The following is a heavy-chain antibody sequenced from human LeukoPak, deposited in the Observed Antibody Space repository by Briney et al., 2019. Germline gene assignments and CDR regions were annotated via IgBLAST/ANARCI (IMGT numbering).Heavy chain of an antibody. J-gene: IGHJ5*02. CDR2: ISSSSSTM. D-gene: IGHD3-10*01. CDR3: ASWNFGNWFDP. Sequence: GSLRLSCAASGFTSSSYSMNWVRQAPGEGLEWVSYISSSSSTMYYADSSKSRITISRDNAKNSLYLQMSSLRAEDTAVYYCASWNFGNWFDPWGQGTLVTVSS. CDR1: GFTSSSYS. V-gene: IGHV3-48*01.